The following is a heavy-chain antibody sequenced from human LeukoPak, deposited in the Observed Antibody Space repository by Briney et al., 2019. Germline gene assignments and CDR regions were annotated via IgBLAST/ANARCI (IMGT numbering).Heavy chain of an antibody. Sequence: SETLSLTCTVSGGSISTSYYWGWIRQPPGKGLEWIGIIYYSGTTYYNPSLKSRVTISVDTSKNQFSLKLSSVTAADTAVYYCARSSNGVSRFDYWGQGTLVTVSS. D-gene: IGHD2-8*01. CDR3: ARSSNGVSRFDY. CDR2: IYYSGTT. CDR1: GGSISTSYY. V-gene: IGHV4-39*01. J-gene: IGHJ4*02.